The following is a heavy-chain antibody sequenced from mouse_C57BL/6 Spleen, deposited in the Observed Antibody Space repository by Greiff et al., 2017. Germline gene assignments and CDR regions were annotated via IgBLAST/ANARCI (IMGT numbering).Heavy chain of an antibody. CDR3: ARIFFITTGGYFDV. D-gene: IGHD1-1*01. Sequence: VQLQQPGAELVRPGSSVKLSCKASGYTFTSYWMHWVKQRPIQGLEWIGNIDPSDSETHYNQKFKDKATLTVDKSSSTAYMQLSSLTSEDSAVYYCARIFFITTGGYFDVWGTGTTVTVSS. V-gene: IGHV1-52*01. CDR1: GYTFTSYW. J-gene: IGHJ1*03. CDR2: IDPSDSET.